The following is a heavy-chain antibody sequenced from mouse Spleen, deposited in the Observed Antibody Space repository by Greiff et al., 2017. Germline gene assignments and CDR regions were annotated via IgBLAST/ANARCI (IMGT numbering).Heavy chain of an antibody. CDR3: ARGDGNYYFDY. J-gene: IGHJ2*01. CDR2: IYPGDGDT. D-gene: IGHD2-1*01. V-gene: IGHV1-87*01. CDR1: GYTFTSYW. Sequence: QVHVKQSGAELARPGASVKLSCKASGYTFTSYWMQWVKQRPGQGLEWIGAIYPGDGDTRYTQKFKGKATLTADKSSSTAYMQLSSLASEDSAVYYCARGDGNYYFDYWGQGTTLTVSS.